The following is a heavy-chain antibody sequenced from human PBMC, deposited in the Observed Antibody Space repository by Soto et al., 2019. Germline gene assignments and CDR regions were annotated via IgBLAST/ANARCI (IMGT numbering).Heavy chain of an antibody. J-gene: IGHJ6*03. Sequence: LRLSCAASGFTFSSYWISWVRQAPGKGLEWVANIKQDGSEKYYVDSVKGRFIISRDNAKNSLYLQMNSLRAEDTAVYYCARTPSDCSSTSCYGYYYYYMDVWGKGTTVTVSS. CDR3: ARTPSDCSSTSCYGYYYYYMDV. V-gene: IGHV3-7*01. CDR2: IKQDGSEK. CDR1: GFTFSSYW. D-gene: IGHD2-2*01.